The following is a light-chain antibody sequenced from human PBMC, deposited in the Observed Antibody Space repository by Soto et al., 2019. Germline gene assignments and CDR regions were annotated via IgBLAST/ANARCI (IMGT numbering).Light chain of an antibody. CDR1: QSVSSN. J-gene: IGKJ1*01. CDR2: GAS. CDR3: QQYNKWRT. V-gene: IGKV3-15*01. Sequence: EVVMTQSPATLSVSRWEIATLSCRASQSVSSNLAWYQQKPGQAPRLLIYGASTRATGIPARISGSGSGTEFTLTITSLQSEDFAVYYCQQYNKWRTFGQGTKVDI.